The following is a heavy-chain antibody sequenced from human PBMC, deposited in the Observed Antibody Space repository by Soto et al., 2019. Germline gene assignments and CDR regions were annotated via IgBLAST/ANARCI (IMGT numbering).Heavy chain of an antibody. V-gene: IGHV3-15*01. D-gene: IGHD2-8*01. Sequence: EVQLVESGGGLVKPGGSLRLSCAGSGFTFSNAWMRWVRRAPGEGLEWVCRIKSDAYGGAIDYAAPVKGRFTILRDDSKTTLFLPMNNLRAEDTAVYSCTTTKGRLEPPTNDFWGQGTPVIVSS. J-gene: IGHJ4*02. CDR2: IKSDAYGGAI. CDR3: TTTKGRLEPPTNDF. CDR1: GFTFSNAW.